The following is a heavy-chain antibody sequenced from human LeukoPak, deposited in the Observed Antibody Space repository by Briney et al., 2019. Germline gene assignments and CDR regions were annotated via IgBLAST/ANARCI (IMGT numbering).Heavy chain of an antibody. V-gene: IGHV3-7*01. Sequence: GGSLRLSCAASGFTFSSYWMSWVRQAPGKGLEWVANIKQEGSEKYYVDSAKGRFTISRDNAKNSLYLQMNSLRAEDTAVYYCAREDREINYDILTGYSSTSSFDYWGQGILVTVSS. D-gene: IGHD3-9*01. J-gene: IGHJ4*02. CDR3: AREDREINYDILTGYSSTSSFDY. CDR1: GFTFSSYW. CDR2: IKQEGSEK.